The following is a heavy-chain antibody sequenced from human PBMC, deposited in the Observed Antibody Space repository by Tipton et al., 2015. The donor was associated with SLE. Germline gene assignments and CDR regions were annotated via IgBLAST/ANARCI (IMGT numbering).Heavy chain of an antibody. CDR2: IYYSGST. CDR3: ARVWGGDGYSPGLAFDI. CDR1: GGSISSYY. D-gene: IGHD5-24*01. J-gene: IGHJ3*02. Sequence: GLVKPSETLSLTCPVSGGSISSYYWSWIRQPPGKGLEWIGYIYYSGSTNYNPSLKSRVTISVDTAKNQFSLKLSSVTAADTAVYYCARVWGGDGYSPGLAFDIWGQGTMVTVSS. V-gene: IGHV4-59*01.